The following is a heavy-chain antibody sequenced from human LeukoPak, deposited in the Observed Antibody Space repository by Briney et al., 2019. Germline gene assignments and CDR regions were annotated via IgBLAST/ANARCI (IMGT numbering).Heavy chain of an antibody. CDR3: ARDRGYYYGSGSSPYFDY. D-gene: IGHD3-10*01. CDR2: ISYDGSNK. Sequence: PGRSLRLSCAASGFTFSSYAMHWVRQAPGKGLEWVAVISYDGSNKYYADSVKGRFTISRDNSKNTLYLQMNSLRAEDTAVYYCARDRGYYYGSGSSPYFDYWGQGTLVTVSS. J-gene: IGHJ4*02. CDR1: GFTFSSYA. V-gene: IGHV3-30-3*01.